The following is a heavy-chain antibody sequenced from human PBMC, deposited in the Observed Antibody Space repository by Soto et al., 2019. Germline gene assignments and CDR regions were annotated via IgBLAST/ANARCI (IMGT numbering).Heavy chain of an antibody. CDR1: GFTFSYTW. Sequence: EVRLVESGGDLVKPGGSLRLSCAASGFTFSYTWMNWVRQAPGKGLEWVGRLKSETSGGTTDYAAPVKGRFTISRDDSKNTLYLQMNSLKIEDTSWYFCTTGLGLDSNRYYFNWGQGTLVTVSS. CDR3: TTGLGLDSNRYYFN. J-gene: IGHJ4*02. V-gene: IGHV3-15*07. D-gene: IGHD3-22*01. CDR2: LKSETSGGTT.